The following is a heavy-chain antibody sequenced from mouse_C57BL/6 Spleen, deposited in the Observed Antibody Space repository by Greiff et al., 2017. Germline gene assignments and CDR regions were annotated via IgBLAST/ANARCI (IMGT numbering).Heavy chain of an antibody. Sequence: QQSCQASGYTFTSYWMHWVKQRPGRGLEWIGRIDPNSGGTKYNEKFKSKATLTVDKPSSTAYMQLSSLTSEDSAVYYCARDWWDGRYFDVWGTGTTVTVSS. CDR2: IDPNSGGT. J-gene: IGHJ1*03. V-gene: IGHV1-72*01. D-gene: IGHD1-1*02. CDR1: GYTFTSYW. CDR3: ARDWWDGRYFDV.